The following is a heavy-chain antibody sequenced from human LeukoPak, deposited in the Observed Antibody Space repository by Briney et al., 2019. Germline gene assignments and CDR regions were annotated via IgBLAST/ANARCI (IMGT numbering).Heavy chain of an antibody. J-gene: IGHJ4*02. D-gene: IGHD3-22*01. Sequence: SETLSLTCTVSGGSISSSSYYWGRIRQPPGKGLEWIGSIYYSGSTYYNPSLKSRVTISVDTSKNQFSLKLSSVTAADTAVYYCARMSYYYDSSGYTFCYFDYWGQGTLVTVSS. V-gene: IGHV4-39*07. CDR1: GGSISSSSYY. CDR3: ARMSYYYDSSGYTFCYFDY. CDR2: IYYSGST.